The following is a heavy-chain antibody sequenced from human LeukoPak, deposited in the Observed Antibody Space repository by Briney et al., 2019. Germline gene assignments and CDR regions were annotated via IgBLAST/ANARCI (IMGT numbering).Heavy chain of an antibody. CDR1: GGSISSYY. V-gene: IGHV4-59*01. J-gene: IGHJ3*02. Sequence: SETLSLTCTVSGGSISSYYWSWIRQPPGKGLEWIGYIYYSGSTNYNPSLKSRVTISVDTSKNQFSLKLSSVTAADTAVYYCARVDYDFWSGYYTGTAFDIWGQGTVVTVSS. CDR2: IYYSGST. CDR3: ARVDYDFWSGYYTGTAFDI. D-gene: IGHD3-3*01.